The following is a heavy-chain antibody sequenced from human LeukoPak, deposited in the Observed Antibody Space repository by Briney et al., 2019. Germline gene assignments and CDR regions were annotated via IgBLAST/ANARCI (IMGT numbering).Heavy chain of an antibody. J-gene: IGHJ3*02. CDR3: AREGASVVVTAIGDDAFDI. Sequence: MSSESLSLTCTVSGGSINNYYWSWIRQPPGKGLEWIGYIYYSGSTSYNPSPKSRVTISVDTSKNQISLKVRSVTAADTAVYYCAREGASVVVTAIGDDAFDIWGQGTMVTVSS. V-gene: IGHV4-59*01. CDR1: GGSINNYY. D-gene: IGHD2-21*02. CDR2: IYYSGST.